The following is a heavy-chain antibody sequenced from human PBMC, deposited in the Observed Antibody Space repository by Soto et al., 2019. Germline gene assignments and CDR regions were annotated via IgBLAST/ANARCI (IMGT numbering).Heavy chain of an antibody. CDR3: ARSSGFYYVDY. V-gene: IGHV1-3*01. CDR2: INAGNGHT. D-gene: IGHD3-22*01. J-gene: IGHJ4*02. CDR1: GYTFTSYA. Sequence: QVQLVQSGAEVKKPGASVKVSCKASGYTFTSYAMHWVRQAPGQRLEWMGWINAGNGHTKYSQKFQGRVTITSDTPASTVYMELTRQRSEDTAGYCCARSSGFYYVDYWGQGTRVTVSS.